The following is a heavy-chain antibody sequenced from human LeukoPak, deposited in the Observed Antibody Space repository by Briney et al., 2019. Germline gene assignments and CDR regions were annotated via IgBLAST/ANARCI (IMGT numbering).Heavy chain of an antibody. CDR2: TFTSDSVT. D-gene: IGHD4-17*01. CDR3: AKALVPDYGVYWYFDL. Sequence: GGSLRLSCVASGFTFNMYTMNWVRQAPGKGLEWISFTFTSDSVTTYADSVKGRFTLSRDNAKNSLYLQMNSLRAEDTALYYCAKALVPDYGVYWYFDLWGRGTLVTVSS. CDR1: GFTFNMYT. J-gene: IGHJ2*01. V-gene: IGHV3-48*04.